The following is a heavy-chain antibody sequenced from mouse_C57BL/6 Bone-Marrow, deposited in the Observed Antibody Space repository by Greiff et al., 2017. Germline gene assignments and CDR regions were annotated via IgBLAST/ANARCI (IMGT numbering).Heavy chain of an antibody. V-gene: IGHV1-9*01. Sequence: QVQLQQSGAELMKPGASVKLSCKATGYTFTGYWIEWVKQRPGNGLEWIGEILPGSGSTNYNEKVKGQATFTADSSSNTAYMQLCSLTTEDSASSYCARLGDGYDVGGDWYFDVGGTGTTVTVAA. CDR3: ARLGDGYDVGGDWYFDV. CDR2: ILPGSGST. D-gene: IGHD2-2*01. J-gene: IGHJ1*03. CDR1: GYTFTGYW.